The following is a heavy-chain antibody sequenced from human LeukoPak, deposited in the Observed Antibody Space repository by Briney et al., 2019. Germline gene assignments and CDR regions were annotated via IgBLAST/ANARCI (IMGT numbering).Heavy chain of an antibody. J-gene: IGHJ3*01. V-gene: IGHV1-3*01. CDR3: ARERPTTTAFHV. CDR2: INAGNGNT. D-gene: IGHD1-14*01. CDR1: GDTFSINI. Sequence: ASVRVSCKTSGDTFSINIINRGRQAPGQRVDWMGWINAGNGNTKYSEKFQGRLTITRDTSASTVYMELNSLRYEDTAVYYCARERPTTTAFHVWGQGTMVTVS.